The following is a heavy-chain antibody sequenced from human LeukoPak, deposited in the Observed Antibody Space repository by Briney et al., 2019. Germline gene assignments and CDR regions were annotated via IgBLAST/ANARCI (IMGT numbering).Heavy chain of an antibody. CDR2: IYYSGST. Sequence: SETLSLTCTVSAGSVSSGSYDWSWLRQPPGKGLEWIGYIYYSGSTNYNPHLKSRVTISVDTSKNQFSLKLSSVTAADTAVYYCARDLYGSGSYSHRDWGQGTLVTVSS. CDR3: ARDLYGSGSYSHRD. J-gene: IGHJ4*02. CDR1: AGSVSSGSYD. V-gene: IGHV4-61*01. D-gene: IGHD3-10*01.